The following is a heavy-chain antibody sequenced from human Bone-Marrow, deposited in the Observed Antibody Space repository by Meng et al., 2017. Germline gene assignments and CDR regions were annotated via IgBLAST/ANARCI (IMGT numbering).Heavy chain of an antibody. Sequence: SETLSLTCAVYGGSFSGYYWSWIRQPPGKGLEWIGEINHSGSTNYNPSLKSRVTISVDTSKNQFSLKLSSVTAADTAVYYCARQDYYDSSGYYRFDAFDIWGQGTMVTVSS. CDR3: ARQDYYDSSGYYRFDAFDI. V-gene: IGHV4-34*01. CDR2: INHSGST. J-gene: IGHJ3*02. CDR1: GGSFSGYY. D-gene: IGHD3-22*01.